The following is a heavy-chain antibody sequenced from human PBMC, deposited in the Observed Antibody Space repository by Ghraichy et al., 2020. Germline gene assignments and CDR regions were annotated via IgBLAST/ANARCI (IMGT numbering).Heavy chain of an antibody. D-gene: IGHD2-15*01. V-gene: IGHV3-48*02. CDR3: SGEGWY. J-gene: IGHJ4*02. Sequence: GESLNISCAGSGFTFSSYSMNWVRQAPGKGLDWVSYISSSGSTKNYADSVKGRFTISRDNAKNSLYLKMNSLRDEDTAVYYWSGEGWYWGQGTQVTVSS. CDR2: ISSSGSTK. CDR1: GFTFSSYS.